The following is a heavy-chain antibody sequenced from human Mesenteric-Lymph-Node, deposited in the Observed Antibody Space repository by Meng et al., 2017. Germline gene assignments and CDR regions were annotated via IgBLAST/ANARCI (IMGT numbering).Heavy chain of an antibody. V-gene: IGHV6-1*01. CDR3: ARDPAAFDF. CDR2: TYYKSKWYN. CDR1: GDSVSTNSAA. Sequence: QVQAQQSGPGRVKPSQTLSLTCAIPGDSVSTNSAACNWISQSPSGGLEWLGRTYYKSKWYNDYAESVKSRITINPDTSKNQFSLQLNSVTPEDTAVYYCARDPAAFDFWGQGILVTVSS. D-gene: IGHD6-25*01. J-gene: IGHJ4*02.